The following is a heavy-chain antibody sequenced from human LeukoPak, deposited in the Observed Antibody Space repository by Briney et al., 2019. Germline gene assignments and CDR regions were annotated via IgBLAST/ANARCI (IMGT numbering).Heavy chain of an antibody. CDR1: GGSVSSSIYH. D-gene: IGHD3-22*01. Sequence: SETLSLTCTVSGGSVSSSIYHWFWIRQPPGKGLEWIGFTYNGGSTYYNPSLKSRVTISVDMAKNQFSLKVMSVTAADTAVYYCARATRAYYYDSSGYYDYWGQGTLVTVSS. CDR3: ARATRAYYYDSSGYYDY. V-gene: IGHV4-61*01. CDR2: TYNGGST. J-gene: IGHJ4*02.